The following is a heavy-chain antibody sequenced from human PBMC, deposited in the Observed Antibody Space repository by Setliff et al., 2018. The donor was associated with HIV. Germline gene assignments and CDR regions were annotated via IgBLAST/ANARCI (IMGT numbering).Heavy chain of an antibody. J-gene: IGHJ4*02. CDR2: VGAVGSPT. V-gene: IGHV3-23*01. CDR3: AKVFAFGIDGFDI. Sequence: GESLKISCAASGFTFSNYAMGWVRQGPGRGLEWVSTVGAVGSPTHYAESVRGRFTISKDNSKSTLSLQMNSLREEDTAVYFCAKVFAFGIDGFDIWGQGTQVTVSS. CDR1: GFTFSNYA. D-gene: IGHD3-10*01.